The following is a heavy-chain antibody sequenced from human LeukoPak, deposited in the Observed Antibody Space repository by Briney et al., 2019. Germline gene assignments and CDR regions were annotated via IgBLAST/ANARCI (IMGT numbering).Heavy chain of an antibody. CDR3: ARGGRGVFGY. J-gene: IGHJ4*02. CDR2: IYYSGST. D-gene: IGHD3-10*01. CDR1: GGSISSGGYY. V-gene: IGHV4-31*03. Sequence: PSETLSLTCTVSGGSISSGGYYWSWIRQHPGKGLEWIGYIYYSGSTYYNPSLKSRVTISVDTSKNQFSQKLSSVTAADTAVYYCARGGRGVFGYWGQGTLVTVSS.